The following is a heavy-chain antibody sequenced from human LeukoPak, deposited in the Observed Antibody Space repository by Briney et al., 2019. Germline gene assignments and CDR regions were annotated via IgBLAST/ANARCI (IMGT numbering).Heavy chain of an antibody. V-gene: IGHV3-66*01. CDR1: GFTVSSNY. D-gene: IGHD3-10*01. J-gene: IGHJ4*02. CDR2: IYSGGST. Sequence: GGSLRLSCAASGFTVSSNYMSWVRQAPGKGLEWVSVIYSGGSTYYADSVKGRFTISRDNSKNTLYLRMNSLRAEDTAVYYCARATYGYYGSGTQLEGVDYWGQGTLVTVSS. CDR3: ARATYGYYGSGTQLEGVDY.